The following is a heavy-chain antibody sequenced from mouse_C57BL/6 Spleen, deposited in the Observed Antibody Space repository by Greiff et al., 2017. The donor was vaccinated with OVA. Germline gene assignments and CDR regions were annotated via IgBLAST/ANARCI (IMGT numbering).Heavy chain of an antibody. V-gene: IGHV1-69*01. Sequence: VQLQQPGAELVMPGASVKLSCKASGYTFTSYWMHWVKQRPGQGLEWIGEIDPSDSYTNYNQKFKGKSTLTVDKSSSTAYMQLSSLTSEDSAVYYCARNYYGSWTYYVDYWGQGTTLTVSS. J-gene: IGHJ2*01. CDR2: IDPSDSYT. CDR1: GYTFTSYW. CDR3: ARNYYGSWTYYVDY. D-gene: IGHD1-1*01.